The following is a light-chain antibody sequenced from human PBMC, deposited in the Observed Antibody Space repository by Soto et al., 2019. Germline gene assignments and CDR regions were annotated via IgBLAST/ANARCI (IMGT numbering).Light chain of an antibody. Sequence: QSVLTQPPSASGTPGQRVTVSCSGSSSNIGGNSVNWYQQLPGTAPKLLIFSNNQRPSAGAYRFSGSTSGTSASPAISGLQCEDEADYYCAAWDASLNGVVFGGGTKLTVL. V-gene: IGLV1-44*01. J-gene: IGLJ2*01. CDR3: AAWDASLNGVV. CDR2: SNN. CDR1: SSNIGGNS.